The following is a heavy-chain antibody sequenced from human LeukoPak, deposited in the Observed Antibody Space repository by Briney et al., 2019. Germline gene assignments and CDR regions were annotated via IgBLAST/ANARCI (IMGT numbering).Heavy chain of an antibody. D-gene: IGHD3-10*01. CDR1: GLTFSSYA. CDR2: ISGSGGST. J-gene: IGHJ3*02. V-gene: IGHV3-23*01. Sequence: GGSLRLSCAASGLTFSSYAMSWVRQAPGKGLEWVSAISGSGGSTYYADSVKGRFTISRDNSKNTLYLQMNSLRAEDTAVYYCAKDYYGSGLANAFDIWGQGTMVTVSS. CDR3: AKDYYGSGLANAFDI.